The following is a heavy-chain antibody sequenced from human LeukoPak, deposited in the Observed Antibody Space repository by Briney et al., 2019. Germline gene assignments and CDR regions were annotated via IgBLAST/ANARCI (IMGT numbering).Heavy chain of an antibody. CDR1: GGSISTYY. D-gene: IGHD2-21*02. J-gene: IGHJ4*02. CDR2: ISYSGST. V-gene: IGHV4-59*08. Sequence: SETLSLTCTVSGGSISTYYWSCIRQPPGKGLEWIGYISYSGSTNYNPSLKSRVTISLDTSKNQFALKLSSVTAADTAVYYCARYYCGGDCYSGYFDYWGQGTLVTVST. CDR3: ARYYCGGDCYSGYFDY.